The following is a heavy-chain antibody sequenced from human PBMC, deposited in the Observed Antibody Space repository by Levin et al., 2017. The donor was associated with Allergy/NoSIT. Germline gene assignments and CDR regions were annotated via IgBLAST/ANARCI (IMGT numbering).Heavy chain of an antibody. V-gene: IGHV4-39*01. CDR1: GASISTNDYY. CDR2: IYYSGST. J-gene: IGHJ2*01. D-gene: IGHD3-9*01. Sequence: PSETLSLTCTVSGASISTNDYYWGWIRQPPGKGLEWIGRIYYSGSTYYNPSLKSRVAISVDTSKNQFSLKLSSVTAADTAVYYCARGYYDILTGNPYWYFDLWGRGTLVPVSS. CDR3: ARGYYDILTGNPYWYFDL.